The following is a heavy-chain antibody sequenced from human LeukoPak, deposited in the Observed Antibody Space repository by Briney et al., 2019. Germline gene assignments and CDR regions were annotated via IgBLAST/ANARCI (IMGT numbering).Heavy chain of an antibody. CDR1: GGSLTGYF. Sequence: PSETLSLTCAVSGGSLTGYFWTWIRQPPGKGLEWIGHFYYSGSTYYNPSLESRVTISVDTSKNQFSLKLSSVTAADTAVYYCATNSGNYLDLWGRGTLVTLSS. CDR3: ATNSGNYLDL. V-gene: IGHV4-59*01. J-gene: IGHJ2*01. CDR2: FYYSGST. D-gene: IGHD1-26*01.